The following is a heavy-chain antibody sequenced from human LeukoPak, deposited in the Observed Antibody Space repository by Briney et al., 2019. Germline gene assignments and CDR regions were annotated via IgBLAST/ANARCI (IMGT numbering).Heavy chain of an antibody. V-gene: IGHV3-21*01. CDR1: GFTFSSYS. CDR2: ISSSSSYI. Sequence: GGSLRLSCAASGFTFSSYSINWVRQAPGKGLEWVSSISSSSSYIYYADSVKGRFTISRDNAKNSLYLQMNSLRAEDTAVYYCARDSPSAMVFLSDYWGQGTLVTVSS. CDR3: ARDSPSAMVFLSDY. D-gene: IGHD5-18*01. J-gene: IGHJ4*02.